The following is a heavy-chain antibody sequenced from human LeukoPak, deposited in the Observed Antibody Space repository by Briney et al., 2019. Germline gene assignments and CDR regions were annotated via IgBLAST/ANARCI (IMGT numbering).Heavy chain of an antibody. CDR3: AKAYSSSLEGFDY. Sequence: GGSLRLSCAASGFTFSSYGMHWVRQAPGKGLEWVAVISYDGSNKYYADSVKGRFTISRDNSKNTLYLQMNSLRAEDTAVYYCAKAYSSSLEGFDYWGQGTLVTVSS. CDR1: GFTFSSYG. D-gene: IGHD6-6*01. CDR2: ISYDGSNK. J-gene: IGHJ4*02. V-gene: IGHV3-30*18.